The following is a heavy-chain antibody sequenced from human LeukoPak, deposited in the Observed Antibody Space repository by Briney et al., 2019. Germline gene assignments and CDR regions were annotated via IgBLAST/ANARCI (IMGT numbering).Heavy chain of an antibody. CDR1: GYSFTGYY. CDR2: INPASGGT. Sequence: ASVKVSCKASGYSFTGYYIHWMRQAPGQGLEWMGWINPASGGTKYARKFQGWVTMTRDTSINTAYLELSRLTSDDTAVYYCARDLPYSDGYNLFDYWGQGTLVSVSS. J-gene: IGHJ4*02. V-gene: IGHV1-2*04. CDR3: ARDLPYSDGYNLFDY. D-gene: IGHD5-24*01.